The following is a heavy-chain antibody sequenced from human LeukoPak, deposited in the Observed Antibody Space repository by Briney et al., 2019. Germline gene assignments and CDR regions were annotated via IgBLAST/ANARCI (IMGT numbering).Heavy chain of an antibody. CDR1: GYTFTSYY. CDR2: INPTGDST. J-gene: IGHJ4*02. Sequence: ASVKVSCKASGYTFTSYYMHWVRQAPGQGLEWMGVINPTGDSTNHAQKFQGRVTMTRDTSTSTVYMELTGLTSEDTAVYYCARDRGAGGWECGTYWGQGTLVTVSS. D-gene: IGHD1-26*01. CDR3: ARDRGAGGWECGTY. V-gene: IGHV1-46*01.